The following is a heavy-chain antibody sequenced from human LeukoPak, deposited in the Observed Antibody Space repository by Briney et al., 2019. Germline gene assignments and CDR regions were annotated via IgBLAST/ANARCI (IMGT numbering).Heavy chain of an antibody. CDR2: ISGGGEST. Sequence: GGSLRLSCAASGFTSSTYSMNWVRQAPGKGLEWVSSISGGGESTYYADSVKGRFTVSRDNSKNTLYLQINSLRGEDTAVYYCAKGKYSSGGVPDYWGQGTLVTVSS. D-gene: IGHD6-19*01. CDR1: GFTSSTYS. V-gene: IGHV3-23*01. J-gene: IGHJ4*02. CDR3: AKGKYSSGGVPDY.